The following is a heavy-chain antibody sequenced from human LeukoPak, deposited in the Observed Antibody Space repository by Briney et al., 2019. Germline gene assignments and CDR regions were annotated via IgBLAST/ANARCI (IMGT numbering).Heavy chain of an antibody. D-gene: IGHD2-2*01. CDR2: ISSSGSTI. CDR1: GFTFSSYE. V-gene: IGHV3-48*03. J-gene: IGHJ6*02. CDR3: ARDIVVVPAAAPSRYYYYGMDV. Sequence: GGSLRLSCAASGFTFSSYEMNWVRQAPGKGLEWVSYISSSGSTIYYADSVKGRFTISRDNSKNTLYLQMNSLRVEDTAVYYCARDIVVVPAAAPSRYYYYGMDVWGQGTTVTVSS.